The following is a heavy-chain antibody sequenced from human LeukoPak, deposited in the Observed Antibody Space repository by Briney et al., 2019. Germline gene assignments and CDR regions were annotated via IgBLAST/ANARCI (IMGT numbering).Heavy chain of an antibody. CDR2: IKSKTDGGTT. D-gene: IGHD5-24*01. Sequence: GGSLRLSCAASGFTLSNAWMSWVRQAPGKGLEWVGRIKSKTDGGTTDYAAPVKGRFTISRDDSKNTLYLQMNSLRADDTAVYYCAMKAVPRPRLHDAFDFWGQGTVVSVSS. J-gene: IGHJ3*01. V-gene: IGHV3-15*01. CDR1: GFTLSNAW. CDR3: AMKAVPRPRLHDAFDF.